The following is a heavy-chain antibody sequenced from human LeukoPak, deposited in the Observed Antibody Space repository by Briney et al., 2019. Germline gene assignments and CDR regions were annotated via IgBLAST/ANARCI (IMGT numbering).Heavy chain of an antibody. CDR1: GFTFDDYA. D-gene: IGHD6-19*01. J-gene: IGHJ6*03. CDR3: AKGAVAGYYYYYYMDV. Sequence: GRSLRLSCAASGFTFDDYAMHWVRQAPGKGLEWVSGISWNSGSIGYADSVKGRFTISRDNAKNSLYLQMNSLRAEDTALYYCAKGAVAGYYYYYYMDVWGKGTTVTVSS. V-gene: IGHV3-9*01. CDR2: ISWNSGSI.